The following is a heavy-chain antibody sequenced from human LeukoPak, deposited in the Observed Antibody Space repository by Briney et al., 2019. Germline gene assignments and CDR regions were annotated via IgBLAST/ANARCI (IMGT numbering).Heavy chain of an antibody. CDR1: GGSISSYY. CDR3: VRSVDYFDNTGPHMMFDY. Sequence: SETLSLTCAVSGGSISSYYWSWIRQPAGKGLEWIGYLYHTGITKYNPSLKSRVSMSVDTLKNQFFLKVNSVTAADTAVYHCVRSVDYFDNTGPHMMFDYWGQGSLVTVSS. CDR2: LYHTGIT. D-gene: IGHD3-22*01. V-gene: IGHV4-59*01. J-gene: IGHJ4*02.